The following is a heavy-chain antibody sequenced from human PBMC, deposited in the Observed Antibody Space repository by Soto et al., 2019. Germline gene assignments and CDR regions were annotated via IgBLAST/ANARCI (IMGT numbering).Heavy chain of an antibody. J-gene: IGHJ5*02. CDR3: ARVPSSLYYYGSGRRWFDP. CDR2: IYHSGST. CDR1: GGSISSSNW. V-gene: IGHV4-4*02. D-gene: IGHD3-10*01. Sequence: SETLSLTCAVSGGSISSSNWWSWVRQPPGKGLEWIGEIYHSGSTNYNPSLKSRVTISVDKSKNQFSLKLSSVTAADTAVYYCARVPSSLYYYGSGRRWFDPWGQGTLVTVSS.